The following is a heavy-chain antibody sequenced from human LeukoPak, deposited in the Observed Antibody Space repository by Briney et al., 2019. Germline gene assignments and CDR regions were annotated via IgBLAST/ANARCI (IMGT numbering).Heavy chain of an antibody. V-gene: IGHV4-31*03. J-gene: IGHJ6*03. Sequence: PSETLSLTCTVSGGSISSGGYYWSWIRQHPGKGLEWIGYIYYSGSTYYNPSLKSRVTISVDTSKNQFSLKLSSVTAADTAVYYSAREGYYGSGGYMDVWGKGTTVSVSS. CDR1: GGSISSGGYY. CDR2: IYYSGST. CDR3: AREGYYGSGGYMDV. D-gene: IGHD3-10*01.